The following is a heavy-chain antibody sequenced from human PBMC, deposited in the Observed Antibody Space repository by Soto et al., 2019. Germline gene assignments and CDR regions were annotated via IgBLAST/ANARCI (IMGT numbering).Heavy chain of an antibody. CDR2: IYYSGST. CDR1: GCSISSGGYY. J-gene: IGHJ4*02. D-gene: IGHD3-22*01. CDR3: ARDNPQYDSSAYPPSRFHY. V-gene: IGHV4-31*03. Sequence: SETLSLTCTVSGCSISSGGYYWSWIRQHPGKGLEWIGYIYYSGSTYYNPSLKRRVTISLETSKNQFSLKLRSVTAADEAVYYCARDNPQYDSSAYPPSRFHYWGQGTLITVSP.